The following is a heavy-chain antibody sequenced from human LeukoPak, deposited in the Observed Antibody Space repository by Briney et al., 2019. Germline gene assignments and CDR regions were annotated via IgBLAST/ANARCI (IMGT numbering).Heavy chain of an antibody. CDR1: GLPFSNYW. CDR2: MKEDGGEI. Sequence: GGSLRLSCAGSGLPFSNYWMAWVRQAPGKGLEWVANMKEDGGEINYVDFVKGRFTISKDNAKNSLDLQMNSLRVDDTAVYYCVRDRGYSTFDYWGQGTLVIVSS. CDR3: VRDRGYSTFDY. J-gene: IGHJ4*02. V-gene: IGHV3-7*01. D-gene: IGHD4-23*01.